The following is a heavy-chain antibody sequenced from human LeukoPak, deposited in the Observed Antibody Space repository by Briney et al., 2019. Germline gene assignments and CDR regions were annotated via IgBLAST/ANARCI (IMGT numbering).Heavy chain of an antibody. Sequence: GGSLRLSCAASGFTFSSYGMHWVRQAPGKGLEWVAVIWYDGSNKYYADSVKGRFTISRDNSKNTLYPQMNSLRAEDTAVYYCARLGSSSWYGGFDYWGQGTLVTVSS. V-gene: IGHV3-33*08. CDR1: GFTFSSYG. CDR2: IWYDGSNK. D-gene: IGHD6-13*01. J-gene: IGHJ4*02. CDR3: ARLGSSSWYGGFDY.